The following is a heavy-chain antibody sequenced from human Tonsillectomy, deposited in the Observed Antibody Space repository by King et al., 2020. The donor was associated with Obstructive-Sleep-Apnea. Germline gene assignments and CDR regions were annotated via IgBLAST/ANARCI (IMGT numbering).Heavy chain of an antibody. D-gene: IGHD1-26*01. CDR3: ARDQKVELLRAREYYFDY. Sequence: VQLVESGGGLVKPGGSLRLSCAASGFTFSDYYMSWIRQAPGKGLEWVSYISSSSSYTNYADSVKGRFTISRDNAKNSLYLQMNSLRAEDTAVYYCARDQKVELLRAREYYFDYWGQGTLVTVSS. J-gene: IGHJ4*02. V-gene: IGHV3-11*06. CDR2: ISSSSSYT. CDR1: GFTFSDYY.